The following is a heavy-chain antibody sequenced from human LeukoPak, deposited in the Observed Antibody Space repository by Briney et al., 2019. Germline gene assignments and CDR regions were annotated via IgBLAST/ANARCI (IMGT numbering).Heavy chain of an antibody. CDR3: AKGCGSSCPLGWGAFDI. Sequence: GGSLRLSCAASGFTFSSYAMSWVRQAPGKGLEWVSAISGSGGSTYYADSVKGRFTISRDNSKNTLYLQMNSLRAEDTAVYYCAKGCGSSCPLGWGAFDIWGQGTMVTVSS. D-gene: IGHD6-13*01. J-gene: IGHJ3*02. CDR1: GFTFSSYA. V-gene: IGHV3-23*01. CDR2: ISGSGGST.